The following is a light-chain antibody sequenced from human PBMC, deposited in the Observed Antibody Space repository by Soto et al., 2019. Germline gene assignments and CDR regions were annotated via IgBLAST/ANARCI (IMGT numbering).Light chain of an antibody. CDR1: SGDPAHDG. CDR2: EVS. V-gene: IGLV2-8*01. CDR3: SSYAGSNNFV. Sequence: QSVLTKPPSASGSPRQPVTSSCTGGSGDPAHDGVAWDQQHLGKGPKSIIYEVSQRPSGVPDRFSGSKSGNTASLTVSGLQAEDEADYYCSSYAGSNNFVFGSGTKATVL. J-gene: IGLJ1*01.